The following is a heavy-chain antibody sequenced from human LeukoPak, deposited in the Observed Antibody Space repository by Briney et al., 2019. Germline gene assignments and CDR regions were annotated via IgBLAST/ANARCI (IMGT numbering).Heavy chain of an antibody. CDR1: GGTFSSYA. CDR3: ARSSSSGAGYYYYYMDV. CDR2: IIPIFGTA. V-gene: IGHV1-69*05. J-gene: IGHJ6*03. D-gene: IGHD6-6*01. Sequence: SVKVSCKASGGTFSSYAISWVRQAPGQGLEWMGGIIPIFGTANYAQKFQGRVTITTDESTSTAYMELSCLRSEDTAVYYCARSSSSGAGYYYYYMDVWGKGTTVTVSS.